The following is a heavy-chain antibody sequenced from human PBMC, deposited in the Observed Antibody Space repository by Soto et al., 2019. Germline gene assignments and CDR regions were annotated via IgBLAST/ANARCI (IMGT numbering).Heavy chain of an antibody. CDR3: ARQPKRFVDPWYFDY. V-gene: IGHV4-59*08. CDR1: GGSISTYY. J-gene: IGHJ4*02. Sequence: KPSETLSLTCTVSGGSISTYYWSWIRQPPGKGLEWIGYIYYSGSTNYSPSLKSRVTISIDTSKNQFSLNLSSVTAADTAVYYCARQPKRFVDPWYFDYWGQGALVTVSS. D-gene: IGHD3-3*01. CDR2: IYYSGST.